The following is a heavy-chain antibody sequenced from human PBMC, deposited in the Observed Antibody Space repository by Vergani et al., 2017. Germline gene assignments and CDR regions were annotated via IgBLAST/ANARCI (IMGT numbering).Heavy chain of an antibody. CDR3: ARHRLRSSGWYDPFDY. D-gene: IGHD6-19*01. V-gene: IGHV4-39*01. CDR1: GGSISSSSYY. J-gene: IGHJ4*02. Sequence: QLQLQESGPGLVKPSETLSLTCTVSGGSISSSSYYWGWIRQPPGKGLEWIGSIYYSGSTYYNPSLKGQVTISVDTSKNQFSLKLSSVTAADTAVYYCARHRLRSSGWYDPFDYWGQGTLVTVSS. CDR2: IYYSGST.